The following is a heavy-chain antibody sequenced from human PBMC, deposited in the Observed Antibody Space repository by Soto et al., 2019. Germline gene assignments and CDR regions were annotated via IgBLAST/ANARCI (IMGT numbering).Heavy chain of an antibody. J-gene: IGHJ2*01. CDR3: ARDGAYCGGDCYSLWYFDL. CDR2: IHRDGTST. CDR1: GLTFSNYW. V-gene: IGHV3-74*01. D-gene: IGHD2-21*02. Sequence: EVQLVESGGGLVQPGGSLRLSCEASGLTFSNYWMHWVRQAQGKGLVWVSRIHRDGTSTRYADSVKGRFTISRDNAKNTLYLQRNSLRAEDTAVYYCARDGAYCGGDCYSLWYFDLWGRGTLVTVSS.